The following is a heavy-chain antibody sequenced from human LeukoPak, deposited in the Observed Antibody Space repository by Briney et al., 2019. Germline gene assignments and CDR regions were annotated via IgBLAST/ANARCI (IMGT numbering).Heavy chain of an antibody. Sequence: GGSLRLSCAASGFTVSSNYMSWVRQAPGKGLEWVSVIYSGGSTYYADSVKGRFTISSDNAKNSLYLQMNSLRAEDTAVYYCARDYSYAFDIWGQGTMVTVSS. D-gene: IGHD2-15*01. J-gene: IGHJ3*02. CDR2: IYSGGST. CDR3: ARDYSYAFDI. CDR1: GFTVSSNY. V-gene: IGHV3-53*01.